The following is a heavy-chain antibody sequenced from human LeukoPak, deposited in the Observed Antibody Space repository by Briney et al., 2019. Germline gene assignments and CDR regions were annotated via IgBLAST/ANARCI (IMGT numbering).Heavy chain of an antibody. CDR1: GFTFSSYW. D-gene: IGHD4-17*01. J-gene: IGHJ4*02. CDR3: ARVPGVYGDYANY. V-gene: IGHV3-7*02. Sequence: PGGSLRLSCAASGFTFSSYWMSWVRQAAGKGLEGVANIKQDASEKYYVASVKGRFTISRDNAKNSLYLQMNSLSAEDTAVYYCARVPGVYGDYANYWGQGTLVTVSS. CDR2: IKQDASEK.